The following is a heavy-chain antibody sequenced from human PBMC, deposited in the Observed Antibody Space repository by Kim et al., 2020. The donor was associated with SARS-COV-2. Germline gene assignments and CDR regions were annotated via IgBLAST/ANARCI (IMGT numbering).Heavy chain of an antibody. V-gene: IGHV1-24*01. J-gene: IGHJ5*02. Sequence: AQTFQGRVTMTEDTSTDTAYMELSSLRSEDTAVYYCATGPGIAAAGGWFDPWGQGTLVTVSS. D-gene: IGHD6-13*01. CDR3: ATGPGIAAAGGWFDP.